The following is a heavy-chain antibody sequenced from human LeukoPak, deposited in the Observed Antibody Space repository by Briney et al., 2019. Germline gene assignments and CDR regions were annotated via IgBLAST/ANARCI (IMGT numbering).Heavy chain of an antibody. Sequence: SETLSLTCTVSGGSINGGDYYWSWIRQPPGKGLEWIGYIYYSGSAYYNPSLRSRVAISVDTSRNQFSLKLSSVTAADTAVYYCARGSPSVIVVVPAAYYYYMDVWGKGTTVTVSS. CDR2: IYYSGSA. V-gene: IGHV4-30-4*02. CDR3: ARGSPSVIVVVPAAYYYYMDV. CDR1: GGSINGGDYY. J-gene: IGHJ6*03. D-gene: IGHD2-2*01.